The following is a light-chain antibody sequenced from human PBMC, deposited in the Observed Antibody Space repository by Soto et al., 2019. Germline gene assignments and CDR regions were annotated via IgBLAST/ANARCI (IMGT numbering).Light chain of an antibody. V-gene: IGKV1-33*01. CDR1: QDINNY. CDR2: DAT. Sequence: DIQMTQSPSSLSASVGDRVTITCQASQDINNYLNWYQQKPGKAPKLLIFDATNLETGVPSRFSGGGSRTHFSFTISSLQHEDFETYYCHQYDSLHPTLGQGTRLDIK. J-gene: IGKJ5*01. CDR3: HQYDSLHPT.